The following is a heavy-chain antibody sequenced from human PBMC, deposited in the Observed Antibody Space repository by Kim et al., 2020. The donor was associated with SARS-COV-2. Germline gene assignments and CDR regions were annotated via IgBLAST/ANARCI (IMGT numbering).Heavy chain of an antibody. CDR2: T. Sequence: TSYAQKFQGRVTMTRDTSTSTVYMELSGLRSEDTAVYYCTKYSGRNPFDYWGQGTLVTVSS. CDR3: TKYSGRNPFDY. J-gene: IGHJ4*02. V-gene: IGHV1-46*01. D-gene: IGHD1-26*01.